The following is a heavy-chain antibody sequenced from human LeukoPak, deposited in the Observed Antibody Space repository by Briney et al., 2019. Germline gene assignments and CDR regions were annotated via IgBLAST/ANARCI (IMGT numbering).Heavy chain of an antibody. CDR3: ARTYSYGSGSYRLDYYGMDV. D-gene: IGHD3-10*01. CDR2: MNPNSGNT. J-gene: IGHJ6*02. Sequence: ASVKVSFKASGYTFNSYDINWVRQAAGQGLEWMGWMNPNSGNTGYAQKFQGRVTMTRNTSISTAYMELSSLRSEDTAVYYCARTYSYGSGSYRLDYYGMDVWGQGTTVTVSS. CDR1: GYTFNSYD. V-gene: IGHV1-8*01.